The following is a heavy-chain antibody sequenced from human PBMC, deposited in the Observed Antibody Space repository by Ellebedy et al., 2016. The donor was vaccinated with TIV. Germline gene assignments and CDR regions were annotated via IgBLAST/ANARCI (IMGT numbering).Heavy chain of an antibody. J-gene: IGHJ4*02. CDR1: GFTFRNFA. Sequence: GGSRRLSCAASGFTFRNFAMTWVRQAPGKGLEWVSSISSSGVSSDYADSVRGRVTISRDNSKSTLYLQMDSLRADDSAEYYCAKLDSSGYYYGRLDYWGQGTLVTVSS. D-gene: IGHD3-22*01. CDR2: ISSSGVSS. CDR3: AKLDSSGYYYGRLDY. V-gene: IGHV3-23*01.